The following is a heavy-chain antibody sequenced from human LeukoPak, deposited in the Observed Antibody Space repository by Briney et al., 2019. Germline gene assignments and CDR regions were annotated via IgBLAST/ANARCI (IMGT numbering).Heavy chain of an antibody. D-gene: IGHD4-17*01. CDR3: AMQVGIYGDYNNWFDP. CDR1: GAPLNNYY. Sequence: SETLSLTCTVSGAPLNNYYWNWVRQPPGKELEWIGNVDYSGSTRYNPSLKSRATMSLDSSKNQFSLRLTSVTAADLAVYYCAMQVGIYGDYNNWFDPWGQGARVTVSS. V-gene: IGHV4-59*08. CDR2: VDYSGST. J-gene: IGHJ5*02.